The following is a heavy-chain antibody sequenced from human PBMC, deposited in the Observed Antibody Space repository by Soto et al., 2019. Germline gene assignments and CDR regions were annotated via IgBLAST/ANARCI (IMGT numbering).Heavy chain of an antibody. D-gene: IGHD3-3*01. CDR3: AREPGAWSGNGY. CDR1: GFTLSSYS. Sequence: EVQLVESGGGLVKPGGSLRLSCAASGFTLSSYSINWVRQAPGKGLEWVSSISSSSTYIYYADSVKGRFTISRDNAKNSLYLRMNSLRAEDTAVYYCAREPGAWSGNGYWGLGTLVTVSS. J-gene: IGHJ4*02. V-gene: IGHV3-21*01. CDR2: ISSSSTYI.